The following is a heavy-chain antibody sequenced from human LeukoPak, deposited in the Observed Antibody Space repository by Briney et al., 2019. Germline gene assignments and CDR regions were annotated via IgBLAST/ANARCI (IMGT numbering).Heavy chain of an antibody. V-gene: IGHV3-23*01. CDR2: ISGRGGST. D-gene: IGHD4-17*01. CDR1: GFTFDDYG. CDR3: ARDDYGETFDY. Sequence: GGSLRLSCAASGFTFDDYGMSWVRQAPGKGLEWVSGISGRGGSTFYVDSVKGRFTISRDNSKNTLYLQMNSLRAEDTAIYYCARDDYGETFDYWGQGTLVTVSS. J-gene: IGHJ4*02.